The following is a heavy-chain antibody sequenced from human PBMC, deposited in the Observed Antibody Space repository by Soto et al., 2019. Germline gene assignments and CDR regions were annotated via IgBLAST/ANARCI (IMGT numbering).Heavy chain of an antibody. Sequence: ASVKVSCKASGYTFTSYGISWVRQAPGQGLEWMGWISAYNGNTNYAQKLQGRVTMTTDTSTSTAYMELRSLRSVDTAVYYCARDHIRQCSGGSCYPRYNWFDPWGQGTLVTVSS. CDR3: ARDHIRQCSGGSCYPRYNWFDP. D-gene: IGHD2-15*01. CDR1: GYTFTSYG. V-gene: IGHV1-18*01. J-gene: IGHJ5*02. CDR2: ISAYNGNT.